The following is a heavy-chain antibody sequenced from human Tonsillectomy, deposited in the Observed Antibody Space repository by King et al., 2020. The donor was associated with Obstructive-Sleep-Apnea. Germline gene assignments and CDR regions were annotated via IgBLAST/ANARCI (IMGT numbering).Heavy chain of an antibody. D-gene: IGHD2-15*01. Sequence: VQLVESGAEVEKPGESLKISCKGSGYSFTSYWIGWVRQMPGKGLEWMGIIYPGDSDTRYSPSFQGQVTISADKSISTAYLQWSSLKASDTAMYYCARRHSLYDCSGGSCYYDYWGQGTLVTVSS. CDR2: IYPGDSDT. CDR3: ARRHSLYDCSGGSCYYDY. CDR1: GYSFTSYW. J-gene: IGHJ4*02. V-gene: IGHV5-51*01.